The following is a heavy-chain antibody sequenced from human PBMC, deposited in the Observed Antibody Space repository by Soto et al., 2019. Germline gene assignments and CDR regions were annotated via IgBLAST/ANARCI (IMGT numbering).Heavy chain of an antibody. CDR1: GFSFSDYA. D-gene: IGHD3-16*01. CDR2: ISDGDGAT. J-gene: IGHJ4*02. V-gene: IGHV3-23*01. CDR3: AKGRTFFDF. Sequence: EVHLLESGGGLVQPGWSLRLSCAASGFSFSDYAMTWVRQAPGKGLEWVSDISDGDGATHYADSVKGRFTISRDDSKNTLYLQMDSLRAEDAAVYYCAKGRTFFDFWGQGTLVTVSS.